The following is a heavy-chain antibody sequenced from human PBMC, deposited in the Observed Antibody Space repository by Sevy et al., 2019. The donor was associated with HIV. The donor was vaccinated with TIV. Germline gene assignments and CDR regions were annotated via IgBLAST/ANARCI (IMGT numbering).Heavy chain of an antibody. CDR3: ARRYLPSAPPALDY. Sequence: GGSLRLSCAASGFTFSNYVMNWVRQAPGKGLEWVSVISHGGGTTYYADSVKGRFTISRDDSKDTVYLEMNSLRAEDTAVYYCARRYLPSAPPALDYWGQGTLVTVPS. CDR1: GFTFSNYV. J-gene: IGHJ4*02. V-gene: IGHV3-23*01. D-gene: IGHD2-2*01. CDR2: ISHGGGTT.